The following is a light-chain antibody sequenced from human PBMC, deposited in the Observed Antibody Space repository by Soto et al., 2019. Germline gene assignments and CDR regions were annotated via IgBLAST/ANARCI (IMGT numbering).Light chain of an antibody. J-gene: IGKJ4*01. CDR2: GGS. V-gene: IGKV3-20*01. Sequence: EIVLTQSPGTLSLSPGERATLSFRTSQSVSSSYLAWYQQKPGQAPRLRIYGGSSRTTGIPGRFSGSEFGTDFTLTISRLEPEDFAVYYCRQYGRSLGFAFGGGTKVDIK. CDR1: QSVSSSY. CDR3: RQYGRSLGFA.